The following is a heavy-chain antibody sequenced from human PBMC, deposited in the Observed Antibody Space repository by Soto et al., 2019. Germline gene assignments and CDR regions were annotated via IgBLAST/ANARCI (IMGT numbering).Heavy chain of an antibody. CDR3: AVAMVREILIFESSGMHV. CDR1: GGTFNNYA. CDR2: LIPNFDTP. D-gene: IGHD3-10*01. V-gene: IGHV1-69*01. Sequence: QVQLVQSGAEVKKPGSSVKVSCKTSGGTFNNYAISWVRQAPGQGLEWMGGLIPNFDTPNYAQKFQARLTMIADESTTTVSMELRSLKSDDTTEYYCAVAMVREILIFESSGMHVWGQGTTVTVSS. J-gene: IGHJ6*02.